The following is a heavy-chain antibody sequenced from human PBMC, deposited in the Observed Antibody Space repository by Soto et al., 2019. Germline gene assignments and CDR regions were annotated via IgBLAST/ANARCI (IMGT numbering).Heavy chain of an antibody. V-gene: IGHV3-48*01. CDR3: ARDESRFGELPGADYYYYYYMDV. J-gene: IGHJ6*03. Sequence: EVQLVESGGGLVQPGGSLRLSCAASGFTFSSYSMNWVRQAPGKGLEWVSYISSSSSTIYYADSVKGRFTISRDNAKNSLYLQMNSLRAEDTAVDYCARDESRFGELPGADYYYYYYMDVWGKGTTVTVSS. D-gene: IGHD3-10*01. CDR1: GFTFSSYS. CDR2: ISSSSSTI.